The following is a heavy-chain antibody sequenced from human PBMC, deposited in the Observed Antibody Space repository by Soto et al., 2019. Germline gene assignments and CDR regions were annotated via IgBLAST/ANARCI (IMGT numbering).Heavy chain of an antibody. V-gene: IGHV3-23*01. CDR2: ISGSGGGT. CDR1: GFTFSTYA. Sequence: EVQLLESGGCLVQPGGSLRLSCAASGFTFSTYAMNWVRQAPGKGLEWVSAISGSGGGTYYADSVKGRFTISRDNSKNTLYLQMSSLRVEDTAVYYCAKDPTVVAGAFDYWGRGTLVTVSS. CDR3: AKDPTVVAGAFDY. J-gene: IGHJ4*02. D-gene: IGHD6-19*01.